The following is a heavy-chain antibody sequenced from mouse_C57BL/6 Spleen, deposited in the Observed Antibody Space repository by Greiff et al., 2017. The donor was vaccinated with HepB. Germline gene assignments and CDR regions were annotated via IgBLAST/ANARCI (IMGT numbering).Heavy chain of an antibody. J-gene: IGHJ1*03. CDR3: ARRPYSNWYFDV. V-gene: IGHV5-17*01. D-gene: IGHD2-5*01. CDR1: GFTFSDYG. Sequence: EVQGVESGGGLVKPGGSLKLSCAASGFTFSDYGMHWVRQAPEKGLEWVAYISSGSSTIYYADTVKGRFTISRDNAKNTLFLQMTSLRSEDTAMYYCARRPYSNWYFDVWGTGTTVTVSS. CDR2: ISSGSSTI.